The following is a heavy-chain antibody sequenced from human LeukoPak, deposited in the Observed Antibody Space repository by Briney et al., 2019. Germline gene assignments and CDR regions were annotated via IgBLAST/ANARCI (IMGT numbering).Heavy chain of an antibody. Sequence: GGSLRLSCAASGFTVSSNYMSWVRQAPGKGLEWVSVIYSGGSTYYADSVKGRFTISRDNSKNTLYLQMNSLRADDTAVYYCAKGRVQAVATFCLDHWGQGTLVTVSS. V-gene: IGHV3-53*01. J-gene: IGHJ4*02. CDR2: IYSGGST. CDR3: AKGRVQAVATFCLDH. D-gene: IGHD5-12*01. CDR1: GFTVSSNY.